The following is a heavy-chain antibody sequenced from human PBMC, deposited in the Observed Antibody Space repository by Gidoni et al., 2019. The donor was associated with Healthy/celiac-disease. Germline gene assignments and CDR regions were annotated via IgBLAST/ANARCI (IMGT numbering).Heavy chain of an antibody. V-gene: IGHV1-8*01. CDR1: GYTFTSYD. J-gene: IGHJ4*02. CDR2: MNPNSGNT. CDR3: ARGLYCSGGSCYSL. Sequence: QVQLVQSGAEVKKPGASVKVSCKASGYTFTSYDINWVRQATGQGLEWMGWMNPNSGNTGYAQKFQGRVIMTRNTSISTAYMELSSLRSEDTAVYYCARGLYCSGGSCYSLWGQGTLVTVSS. D-gene: IGHD2-15*01.